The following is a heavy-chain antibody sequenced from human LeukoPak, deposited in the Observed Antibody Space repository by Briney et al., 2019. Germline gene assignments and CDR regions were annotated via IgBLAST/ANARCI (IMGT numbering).Heavy chain of an antibody. J-gene: IGHJ4*02. D-gene: IGHD5-24*01. CDR1: GLPFRSYW. CDR3: TRVGYIDEGIDY. V-gene: IGHV3-7*04. Sequence: WGSLRLSFVASGLPFRSYWMTWVRQAPGKGLGWVANIKQDGSKKSYVDSVKGRFTISRDNAKNSLYLQMNSLRAEDTAIYYCTRVGYIDEGIDYWGQGTLVTVSS. CDR2: IKQDGSKK.